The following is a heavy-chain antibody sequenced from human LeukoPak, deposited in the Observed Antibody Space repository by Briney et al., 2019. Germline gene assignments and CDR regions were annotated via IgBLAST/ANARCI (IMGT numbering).Heavy chain of an antibody. Sequence: PGGSLRLSCAASGFTVSSNYMSWVRQAPGTGLEWVSVIYSGGSTYYADSVKGRFTISRDNSKNTLYLQMYSLRAEDTAVYYCARGYGDYRWGFDYWGQGTLVTVSS. CDR3: ARGYGDYRWGFDY. CDR2: IYSGGST. CDR1: GFTVSSNY. J-gene: IGHJ4*02. D-gene: IGHD4-17*01. V-gene: IGHV3-66*01.